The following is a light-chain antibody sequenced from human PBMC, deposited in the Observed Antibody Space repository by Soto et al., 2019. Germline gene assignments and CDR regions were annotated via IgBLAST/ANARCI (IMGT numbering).Light chain of an antibody. CDR2: EVS. CDR1: TSDVGGYNY. J-gene: IGLJ1*01. CDR3: LSKTSSISYV. V-gene: IGLV2-14*01. Sequence: QSALTQPASVSGSPGQSSTISCTGTTSDVGGYNYVSWYQQHPGKVPKLLIHEVSNRPSGVSNRFSGSKSGNTASLTISGPQAEDEADYYCLSKTSSISYVFGTGTKVTVL.